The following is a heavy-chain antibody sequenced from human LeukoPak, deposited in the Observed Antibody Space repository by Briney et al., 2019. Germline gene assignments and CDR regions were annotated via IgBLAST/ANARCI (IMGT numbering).Heavy chain of an antibody. J-gene: IGHJ6*02. Sequence: SETLSLTCTVSGGSISSSSYYWGWIRQPPGKGLEWIGTIYYSGTTYYNPSLKSRVTISIDTSKSQFSLKLNSVTAADTAVYYCARDQIRSRGMDVWGQGTTVTVSS. V-gene: IGHV4-39*07. CDR2: IYYSGTT. CDR1: GGSISSSSYY. CDR3: ARDQIRSRGMDV.